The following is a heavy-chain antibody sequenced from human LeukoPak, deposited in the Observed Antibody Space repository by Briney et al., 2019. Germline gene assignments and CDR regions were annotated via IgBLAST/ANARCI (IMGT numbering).Heavy chain of an antibody. CDR2: INPDGGEK. CDR3: VREGGSGWYSGWFDP. Sequence: TGGSLRLSCAVSGFTFSSYWMSWVRQAPGKGLVWVANINPDGGEKKYVDSVKGRFIISRDNAENSLDLQMNSLRVEDTAVYYCVREGGSGWYSGWFDPWGQGTRVTVSS. J-gene: IGHJ5*02. V-gene: IGHV3-7*03. CDR1: GFTFSSYW. D-gene: IGHD6-19*01.